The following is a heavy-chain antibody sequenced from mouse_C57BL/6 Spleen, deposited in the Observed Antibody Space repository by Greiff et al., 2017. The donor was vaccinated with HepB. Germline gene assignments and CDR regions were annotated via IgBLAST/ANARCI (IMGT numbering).Heavy chain of an antibody. V-gene: IGHV14-4*01. CDR2: IDPENGDT. CDR3: TLVAWFAY. Sequence: EVQGVESGAELVRPGASVKLSCTASGFNIKDDYMHWVKQRPEQGLEWIGWIDPENGDTEYASKFQGKATITADTSSNTAYLQLSSLTSEDTAVYYCTLVAWFAYWGQGTLVTVSA. J-gene: IGHJ3*01. CDR1: GFNIKDDY.